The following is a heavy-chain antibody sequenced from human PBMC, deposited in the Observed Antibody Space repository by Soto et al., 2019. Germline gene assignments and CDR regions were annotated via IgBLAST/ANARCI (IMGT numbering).Heavy chain of an antibody. CDR3: ARFKLTTYDAFAS. CDR2: INHSGST. J-gene: IGHJ3*02. D-gene: IGHD4-17*01. Sequence: SDTLSLTCAVSGWSFSGYYWSWIRQRPGKGLEWIGEINHSGSTNYNPSLKSRVTISVDTSKNQFSLKLSSVTAADTAVYYWARFKLTTYDAFASWGQGTMLTVSS. CDR1: GWSFSGYY. V-gene: IGHV4-34*01.